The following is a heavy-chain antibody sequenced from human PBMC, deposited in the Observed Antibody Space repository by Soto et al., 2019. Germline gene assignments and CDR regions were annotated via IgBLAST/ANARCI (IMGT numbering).Heavy chain of an antibody. Sequence: QVQLVESGGGVVQPGRSLRLSCAASGFTFSNDGMHWVRQAPGNGVEWVAVIWNDGTTKYYVASVRGRFTTSRDDTKNTLYLEMNSLRAEETGVYYCAKAMAAAAHQGDAFDIWGLGTMVSVSA. J-gene: IGHJ3*02. CDR1: GFTFSNDG. CDR2: IWNDGTTK. CDR3: AKAMAAAAHQGDAFDI. D-gene: IGHD6-13*01. V-gene: IGHV3-33*03.